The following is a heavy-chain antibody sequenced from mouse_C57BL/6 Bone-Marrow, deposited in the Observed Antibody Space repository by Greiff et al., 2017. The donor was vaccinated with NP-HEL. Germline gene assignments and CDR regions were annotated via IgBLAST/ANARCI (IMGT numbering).Heavy chain of an antibody. CDR3: ARHYYSNYFDY. CDR2: ISSGGSYT. V-gene: IGHV5-6*01. CDR1: GFTFSSYG. D-gene: IGHD2-5*01. Sequence: EVKLVESGGDLVKPGGSLKPSCAASGFTFSSYGMSWVRQTPDKRLEWVATISSGGSYTYYPDSVKGRFTISRDNAKNTLYLQMSSLKSEDTAMYYCARHYYSNYFDYWGQGTTLTVSS. J-gene: IGHJ2*01.